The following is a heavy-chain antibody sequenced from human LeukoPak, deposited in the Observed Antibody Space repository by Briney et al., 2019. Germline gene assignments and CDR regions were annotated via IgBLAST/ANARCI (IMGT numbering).Heavy chain of an antibody. CDR1: GFTFSDYY. D-gene: IGHD2-2*02. CDR3: ARDIVVVPAAIRSYGMDV. V-gene: IGHV3-11*01. Sequence: GGSLRLSCAASGFTFSDYYMSWIRQAPGKGLEWVSYISSSGSTIYYADSVKGRFTIPRDNAKNSLYLQMNSLRAEDTAVYYCARDIVVVPAAIRSYGMDVWGQGTTVTVSS. CDR2: ISSSGSTI. J-gene: IGHJ6*02.